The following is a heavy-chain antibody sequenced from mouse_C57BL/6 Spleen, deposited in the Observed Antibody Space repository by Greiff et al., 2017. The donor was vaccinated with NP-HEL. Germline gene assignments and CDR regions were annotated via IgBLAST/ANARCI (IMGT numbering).Heavy chain of an antibody. CDR1: GYTFTDYN. V-gene: IGHV1-18*01. Sequence: EVHLVESGPELVKPGASVKIPCKASGYTFTDYNMDWVKQSHGKSLEWIGDINPNNGGTIYNQKFKGKATLTVDKSSSTAYMELRSLTSEDTAVYYCARTYGNYEYFDVWGTGTTVTVSS. CDR2: INPNNGGT. D-gene: IGHD2-1*01. CDR3: ARTYGNYEYFDV. J-gene: IGHJ1*03.